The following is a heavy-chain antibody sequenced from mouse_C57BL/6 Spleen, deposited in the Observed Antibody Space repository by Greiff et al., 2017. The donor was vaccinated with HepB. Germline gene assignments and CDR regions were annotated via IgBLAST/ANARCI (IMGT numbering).Heavy chain of an antibody. CDR1: GFTFSNYW. Sequence: EVQVVESGGGLVQPGGSMKLSCVASGFTFSNYWMNWVRQSPEKGLEWVAQIRLKSDNYATHYAESVKGRFTISRDDSKSSVYLQMNNLRAEDTGIYYCTGGPPAWFAYWGQGTLVTVSA. CDR3: TGGPPAWFAY. V-gene: IGHV6-3*01. J-gene: IGHJ3*01. CDR2: IRLKSDNYAT.